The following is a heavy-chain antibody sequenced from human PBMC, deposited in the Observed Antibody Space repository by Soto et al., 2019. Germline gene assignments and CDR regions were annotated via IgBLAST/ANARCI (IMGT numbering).Heavy chain of an antibody. CDR3: ARSSNPYYHYYGMDV. J-gene: IGHJ6*02. D-gene: IGHD6-13*01. V-gene: IGHV1-18*01. CDR1: GYTFTRYG. CDR2: ISAYNDDT. Sequence: ASVKVSCKASGYTFTRYGITWVRQAPGQGLEWMGWISAYNDDTSYAQKIQGRVTMTTDTSTSTAYMELRSLRSDDTAVYYCARSSNPYYHYYGMDVWG.